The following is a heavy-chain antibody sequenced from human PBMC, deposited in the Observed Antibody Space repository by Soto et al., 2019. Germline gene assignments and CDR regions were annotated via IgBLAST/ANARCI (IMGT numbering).Heavy chain of an antibody. Sequence: EVQLVESGGALVQPGGSLRLSCAASGFTFTTYEMNWVRQAPGKGLEWVSYISTSATTIYYADSVKGRFTISTDNAKNSLYLQMNSLRAEDTAVYYCARALAAGHYDYWGQGTLVTVSS. CDR3: ARALAAGHYDY. CDR1: GFTFTTYE. D-gene: IGHD6-13*01. V-gene: IGHV3-48*03. J-gene: IGHJ4*02. CDR2: ISTSATTI.